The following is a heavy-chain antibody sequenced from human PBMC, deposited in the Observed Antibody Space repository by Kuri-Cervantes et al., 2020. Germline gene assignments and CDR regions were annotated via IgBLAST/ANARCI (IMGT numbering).Heavy chain of an antibody. J-gene: IGHJ6*02. CDR3: ARGDNYYYYGMDV. Sequence: GSLRLSCTVSGGSISSSSYYWGWIRQPPGKGLEWIGSIYYSGSTYYNPSLKSRVTISVDTSKNQFSLKLSSVTAADTAVYYCARGDNYYYYGMDVWGQGTTVTVSS. V-gene: IGHV4-39*07. CDR1: GGSISSSSYY. CDR2: IYYSGST. D-gene: IGHD2-15*01.